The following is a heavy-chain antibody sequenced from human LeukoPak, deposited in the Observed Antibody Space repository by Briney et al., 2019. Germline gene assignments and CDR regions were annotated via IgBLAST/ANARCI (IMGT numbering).Heavy chain of an antibody. CDR2: INPNGGST. D-gene: IGHD2-8*01. CDR3: ARGNGANEGDY. V-gene: IGHV1-46*01. J-gene: IGHJ4*02. CDR1: GYTFISYH. Sequence: ASVKVSCKAFGYTFISYHMHWVRQAPGQGLEWMGIINPNGGSTSYAEKFQGRVTVTRDTSTSTVYMELSSLRSEDTAVYYCARGNGANEGDYWGQGTLVTVSS.